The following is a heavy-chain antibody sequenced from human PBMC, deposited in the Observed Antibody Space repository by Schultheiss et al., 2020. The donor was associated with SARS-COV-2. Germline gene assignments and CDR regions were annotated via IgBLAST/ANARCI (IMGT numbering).Heavy chain of an antibody. CDR2: INPNSGGT. CDR1: GYTFTDYY. V-gene: IGHV1-2*04. Sequence: ASVKVSCKASGYTFTDYYMHWVRQAPGQGLEWMGWINPNSGGTNYAQKFQGWVTMTRDTSISTAYMELSRLRSDDTAVYYCAREGYYDSSGLDWYFDLWGRGTLVTVSS. CDR3: AREGYYDSSGLDWYFDL. J-gene: IGHJ2*01. D-gene: IGHD3-22*01.